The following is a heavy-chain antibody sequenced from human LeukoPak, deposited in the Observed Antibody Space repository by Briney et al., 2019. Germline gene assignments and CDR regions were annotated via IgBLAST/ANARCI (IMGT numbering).Heavy chain of an antibody. J-gene: IGHJ4*02. CDR2: ISYDGSNK. CDR3: ARGGDYYGSGSYAFDY. CDR1: GFTFSSYA. D-gene: IGHD3-10*01. V-gene: IGHV3-30*04. Sequence: PGGSLRLSCVASGFTFSSYAMHWVRQAPGKGLEWVAVISYDGSNKYYADSVKGRFTISRDNSKNTLYLQMNSLRAEDTAVYYCARGGDYYGSGSYAFDYWGQGTLVTVSS.